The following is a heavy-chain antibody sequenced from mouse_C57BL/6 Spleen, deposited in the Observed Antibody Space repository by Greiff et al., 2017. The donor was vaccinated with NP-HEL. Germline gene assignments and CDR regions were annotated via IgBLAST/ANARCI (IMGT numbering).Heavy chain of an antibody. CDR2: LRNKANGYTT. Sequence: EVKLMESGGGLVQPGGSLSLSCAASGFTFTDYYMSWVRQPPGKALEWLGFLRNKANGYTTEYRASVKGRFTISRDNSPSILYLQMNALRAEDSATYYCARLGYGSFDYWGQGTTLTVSS. CDR3: ARLGYGSFDY. V-gene: IGHV7-3*01. CDR1: GFTFTDYY. D-gene: IGHD1-1*01. J-gene: IGHJ2*01.